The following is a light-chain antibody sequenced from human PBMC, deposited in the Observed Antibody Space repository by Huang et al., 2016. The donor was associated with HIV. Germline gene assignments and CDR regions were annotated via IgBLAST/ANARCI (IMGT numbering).Light chain of an antibody. CDR1: QGIGNS. CDR2: ATS. Sequence: DIQMTQSPSSLSASVGDGVTITCRASQGIGNSLAWYQQKPEKAPRLLLYATSRLESGVPSRFSGSGSGTHYTLTISTLQPEDIASYYCQQYHGIPWTFGQGTKVEIK. J-gene: IGKJ1*01. CDR3: QQYHGIPWT. V-gene: IGKV1-NL1*01.